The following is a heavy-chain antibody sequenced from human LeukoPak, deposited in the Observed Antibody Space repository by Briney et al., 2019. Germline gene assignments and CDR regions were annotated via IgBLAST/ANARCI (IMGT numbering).Heavy chain of an antibody. CDR1: GFTLSSYW. J-gene: IGHJ1*01. V-gene: IGHV3-74*01. CDR2: IKSDGRT. Sequence: GGSLRLSCAASGFTLSSYWMHLVRQAPGKGRVWVSRIKSDGRTNYADSVKGRFTISRDNAKNTVSLQMNSLRAQDTGVYYCARAPSEIGGYYPEYFRHWGQGTLVIVSS. D-gene: IGHD3-22*01. CDR3: ARAPSEIGGYYPEYFRH.